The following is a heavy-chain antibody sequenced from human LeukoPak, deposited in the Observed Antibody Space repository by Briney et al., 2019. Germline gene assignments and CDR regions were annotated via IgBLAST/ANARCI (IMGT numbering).Heavy chain of an antibody. V-gene: IGHV1-2*06. D-gene: IGHD3-16*02. CDR2: INPNSGGT. CDR3: ARDHINVNAFDI. CDR1: GYTFTGYY. J-gene: IGHJ3*02. Sequence: GASVKVSCKASGYTFTGYYMHWVRQAPGQGLEWMGRINPNSGGTNYAQRFQGRVTMTRDTSISTAYMELNSLRAEDTAVYHCARDHINVNAFDIWGQGTMVTVSS.